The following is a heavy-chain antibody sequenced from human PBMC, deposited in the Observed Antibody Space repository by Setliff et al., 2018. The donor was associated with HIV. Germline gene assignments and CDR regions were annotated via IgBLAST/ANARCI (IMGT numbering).Heavy chain of an antibody. V-gene: IGHV1-18*01. Sequence: ASVKVSCKASGYIFTSYLISWVRQAPGHGLEWKGWISASNGYTNYAQKFQGRVTMTTDTSTTTAYLELKSLRSDDTAVYYCARMGSGWFIGLDPWGQGSLVTVSS. D-gene: IGHD6-19*01. CDR1: GYIFTSYL. CDR2: ISASNGYT. CDR3: ARMGSGWFIGLDP. J-gene: IGHJ5*02.